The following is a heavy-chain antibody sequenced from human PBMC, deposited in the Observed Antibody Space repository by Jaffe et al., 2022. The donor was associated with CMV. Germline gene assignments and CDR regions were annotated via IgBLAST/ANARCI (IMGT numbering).Heavy chain of an antibody. J-gene: IGHJ3*02. CDR1: GGSISSYY. Sequence: QVQLQESGPGLVKPSETLSLTCTVSGGSISSYYWSWIRQPPGKGLEWIGYIYYSGSTNYNPSLKSRVTISVDTSKNQFSLKLSSVTAADTAVYYCARTTPNYDYVWGSYRLGDAFDIWGQGTMVTVSS. D-gene: IGHD3-16*02. CDR3: ARTTPNYDYVWGSYRLGDAFDI. V-gene: IGHV4-59*08. CDR2: IYYSGST.